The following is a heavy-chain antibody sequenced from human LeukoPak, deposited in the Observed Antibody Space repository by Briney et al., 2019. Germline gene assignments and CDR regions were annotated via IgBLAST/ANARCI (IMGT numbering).Heavy chain of an antibody. CDR1: GGSFSGYY. Sequence: PSETLSLTCAVYGGSFSGYYWSWIRQPPGKGLEWIGEINHSGSTNYNPSLKSRVTISIDTSKNQFSLKLSSVTAADTAVYYCARGEQWTLDYWGQGTLVTVSS. V-gene: IGHV4-34*09. CDR2: INHSGST. J-gene: IGHJ4*02. D-gene: IGHD6-19*01. CDR3: ARGEQWTLDY.